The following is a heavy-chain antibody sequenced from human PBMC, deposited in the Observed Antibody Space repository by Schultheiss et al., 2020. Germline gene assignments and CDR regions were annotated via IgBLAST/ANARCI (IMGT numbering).Heavy chain of an antibody. D-gene: IGHD4-17*01. CDR1: GFTFSNAW. CDR2: IKSKTDGGST. CDR3: TTFTDYGDYGMDV. Sequence: GGSLRLSCAASGFTFSNAWMNWVRQATGKGLEWVGRIKSKTDGGSTDYAAPVIGRFTISRDDSKNTLYLQMNSLKTEHTAVCYCTTFTDYGDYGMDVWGQGSAVTVAS. V-gene: IGHV3-15*07. J-gene: IGHJ6*02.